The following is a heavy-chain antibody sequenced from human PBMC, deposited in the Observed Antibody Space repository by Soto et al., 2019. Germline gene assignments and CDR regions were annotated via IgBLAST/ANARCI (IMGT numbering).Heavy chain of an antibody. Sequence: ASVKVSCKASGYTFTSYGISWVRQAPGQGLEWMVWISAYNGNTKYEQKLQGRVTMTTDTSTSTAYLELRSLSSDDTAVYYCARAYGYYYGMDVWGQGTTVTVSS. CDR3: ARAYGYYYGMDV. V-gene: IGHV1-18*01. CDR1: GYTFTSYG. CDR2: ISAYNGNT. J-gene: IGHJ6*02. D-gene: IGHD4-17*01.